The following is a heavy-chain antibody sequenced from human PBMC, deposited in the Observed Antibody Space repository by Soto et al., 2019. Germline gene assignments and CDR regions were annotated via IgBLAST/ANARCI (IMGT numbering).Heavy chain of an antibody. CDR3: ARVGYYDSSGYYPNGAVPKYSQH. CDR1: GGTFSSYA. Sequence: ASVKVSCKASGGTFSSYAISWVRHAPGQGLEWMGGIIPIFGTANYAQKFQGRVTITADESTSTAYMELSSLRSEDTAVYYCARVGYYDSSGYYPNGAVPKYSQHWGQGTVVTVSS. V-gene: IGHV1-69*13. CDR2: IIPIFGTA. J-gene: IGHJ1*01. D-gene: IGHD3-22*01.